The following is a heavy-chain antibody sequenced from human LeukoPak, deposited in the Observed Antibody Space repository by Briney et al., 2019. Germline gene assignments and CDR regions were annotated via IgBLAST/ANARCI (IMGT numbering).Heavy chain of an antibody. Sequence: SVKVSCKASGFIFSSSAVQWVRQARGQRLEWIGRIVVDSTKTNYAQKFQERVTITRDMSTSTVYMELSSLRSEDTAVYYCAAATVAADPFFDYWGQGTLVTVSS. J-gene: IGHJ4*02. V-gene: IGHV1-58*01. CDR1: GFIFSSSA. CDR2: IVVDSTKT. D-gene: IGHD2-15*01. CDR3: AAATVAADPFFDY.